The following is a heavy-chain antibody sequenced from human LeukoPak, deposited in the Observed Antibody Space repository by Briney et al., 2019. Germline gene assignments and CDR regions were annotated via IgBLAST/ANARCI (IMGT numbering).Heavy chain of an antibody. Sequence: SVKVSCKASGGTFSSYAISWVRQAPGQGLEWMGGIIPIFGTANYAQKFQGRVTTTADESTSTAYMELSSLRSEDTAVYYCARVPSYGQLLDNWFDPWGQGTLVTVSS. CDR2: IIPIFGTA. D-gene: IGHD4-17*01. J-gene: IGHJ5*02. CDR1: GGTFSSYA. V-gene: IGHV1-69*13. CDR3: ARVPSYGQLLDNWFDP.